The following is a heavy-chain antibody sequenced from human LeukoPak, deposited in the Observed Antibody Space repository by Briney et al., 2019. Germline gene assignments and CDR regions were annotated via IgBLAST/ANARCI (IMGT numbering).Heavy chain of an antibody. CDR1: GYSFTTYW. V-gene: IGHV5-51*01. Sequence: GESLKISCKGSGYSFTTYWIDWVRQMPGKGLEWMAIINPGDSDTRYSPSFQGQVTISADKSISTVYLQWGSLKASDTAMYYCARQPGAGWFDPWGQGTLVTVSS. CDR3: ARQPGAGWFDP. D-gene: IGHD3-10*01. J-gene: IGHJ5*02. CDR2: INPGDSDT.